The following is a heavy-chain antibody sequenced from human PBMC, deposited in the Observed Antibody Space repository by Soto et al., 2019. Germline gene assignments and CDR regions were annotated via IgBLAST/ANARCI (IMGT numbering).Heavy chain of an antibody. CDR3: ASCVRPFIGFCCVDCFFNCFVP. J-gene: IGHJ5*02. V-gene: IGHV4-59*08. D-gene: IGHD2-21*02. Sequence: SETLSLTCAVSGGSFSSYYWSWIRQPPGKGLEWIGYIYYSGSTNYNPSLKSRVTISVDTSKNQFSLKLSSVTAADTAVYYCASCVRPFIGFCCVDCFFNCFVPWGQGAPVPVPS. CDR1: GGSFSSYY. CDR2: IYYSGST.